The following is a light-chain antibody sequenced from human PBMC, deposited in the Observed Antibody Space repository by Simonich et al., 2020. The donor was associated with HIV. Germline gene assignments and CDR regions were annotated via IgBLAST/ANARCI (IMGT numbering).Light chain of an antibody. CDR2: DVT. J-gene: IGLJ3*02. Sequence: SALTQPASVSGSPGQSITLSCTGTSRAVGGYKYVSWYQQHPGKAPQLMIYDVTKRPSGVSNRFSGSKSGNTASLTISGLQAEDEADYYCSSYTTSSTLVFGGGTKLTVL. V-gene: IGLV2-14*03. CDR3: SSYTTSSTLV. CDR1: SRAVGGYKY.